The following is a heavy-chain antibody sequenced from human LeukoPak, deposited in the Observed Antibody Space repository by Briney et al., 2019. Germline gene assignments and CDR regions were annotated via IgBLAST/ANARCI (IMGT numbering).Heavy chain of an antibody. CDR3: AKGGSAPTFLGYYYGMDV. V-gene: IGHV3-9*01. Sequence: GRSLRLSCAASGFTFDDYAMHWVRQAPGKGLEWVSGISWNSGSIGYADSVKGRFTISRDNAKNSLYLQMNSLRAEDTAVYYCAKGGSAPTFLGYYYGMDVWGQGTTVTVSS. CDR2: ISWNSGSI. CDR1: GFTFDDYA. D-gene: IGHD7-27*01. J-gene: IGHJ6*02.